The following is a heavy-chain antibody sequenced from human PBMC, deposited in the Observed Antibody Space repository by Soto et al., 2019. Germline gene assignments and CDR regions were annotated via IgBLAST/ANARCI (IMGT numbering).Heavy chain of an antibody. CDR2: IYYSGST. Sequence: QVQLQESGPGLVKPSETLSLTCTVSGGSISSYYWSWIRQPPGKGLEWIGYIYYSGSTYYNPSLKSRVTISVDTSKNQFSLKLSSVTAADTAVYYCARQLYDYVWGSYRFFDYWGQGTLVTVSS. J-gene: IGHJ4*02. V-gene: IGHV4-59*08. CDR1: GGSISSYY. CDR3: ARQLYDYVWGSYRFFDY. D-gene: IGHD3-16*02.